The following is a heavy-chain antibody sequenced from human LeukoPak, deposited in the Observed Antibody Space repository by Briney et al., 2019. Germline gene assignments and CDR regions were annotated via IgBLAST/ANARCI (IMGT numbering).Heavy chain of an antibody. D-gene: IGHD3-16*02. CDR3: VRRGSRSY. CDR2: ISSGANSI. Sequence: PGGSLRLSCAASGFIFSDYYMSWFRQAPGKGLEWISFISSGANSIYYADPVKGRFTISRDNAKNSLYLQMNSLRVDDTAVYYCVRRGSRSYWGQGTLVTVSS. J-gene: IGHJ4*02. CDR1: GFIFSDYY. V-gene: IGHV3-11*01.